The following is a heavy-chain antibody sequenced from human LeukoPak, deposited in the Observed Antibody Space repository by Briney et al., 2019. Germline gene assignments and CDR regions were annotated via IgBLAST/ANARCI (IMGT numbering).Heavy chain of an antibody. J-gene: IGHJ4*02. CDR3: ARYSGFGLFDY. Sequence: PGGSLRLSCTASGFTFGDYAMSWFRQAPGKGLERVGFVRSKTYGGTTEYAASVKGGFTISRDDSKNIAYLQMNSLKTEDTAVYYCARYSGFGLFDYWGQGTLVTVSS. CDR2: VRSKTYGGTT. V-gene: IGHV3-49*03. D-gene: IGHD5-12*01. CDR1: GFTFGDYA.